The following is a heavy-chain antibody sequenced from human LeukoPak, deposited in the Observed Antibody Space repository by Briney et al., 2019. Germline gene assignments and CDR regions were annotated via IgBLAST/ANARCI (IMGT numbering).Heavy chain of an antibody. D-gene: IGHD3-10*01. CDR2: INPNSGGT. Sequence: SVTVSCLPSRYTFTGYYMHWVRQAPGPGLEWMGWINPNSGGTNYAQQFQGRATMTRDTSISTAYMELRRLRSDDTAVYYCARDLLLWFGPTDYWGQGTLVTVSS. CDR1: RYTFTGYY. J-gene: IGHJ4*02. CDR3: ARDLLLWFGPTDY. V-gene: IGHV1-2*02.